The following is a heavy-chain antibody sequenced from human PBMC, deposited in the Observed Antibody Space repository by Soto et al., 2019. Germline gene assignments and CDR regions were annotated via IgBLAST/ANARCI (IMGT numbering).Heavy chain of an antibody. CDR3: ARGREEDSGYDFYYYYGMDV. J-gene: IGHJ6*02. Sequence: PSETLSLTCTVSGGSISSYYWSWIRQPAGTGLEWIGRIYTSGSTNYNPSLKSRVTMSVDTSKNQFSLKLSSVTAADTAVYYCARGREEDSGYDFYYYYGMDVWGQGTTVTVSS. CDR2: IYTSGST. V-gene: IGHV4-4*07. CDR1: GGSISSYY. D-gene: IGHD5-12*01.